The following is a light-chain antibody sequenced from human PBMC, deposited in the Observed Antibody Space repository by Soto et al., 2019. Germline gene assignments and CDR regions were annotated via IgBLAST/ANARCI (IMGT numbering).Light chain of an antibody. Sequence: EVVLTQSPATLSLSPGERATLSCRASQSVSSFLAWYQQKPGQAPRLLLYDASNRATGIPARFSGSGSGTDFTLTISSLEPEDFAVYYCQQRSHWPGTFGQGTKVDIK. CDR2: DAS. CDR1: QSVSSF. CDR3: QQRSHWPGT. J-gene: IGKJ1*01. V-gene: IGKV3-11*01.